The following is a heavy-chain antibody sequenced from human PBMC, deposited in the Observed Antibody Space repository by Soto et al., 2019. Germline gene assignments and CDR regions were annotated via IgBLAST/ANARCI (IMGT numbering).Heavy chain of an antibody. J-gene: IGHJ5*02. CDR3: ARVQAAMVKRGWFDP. Sequence: GGSLRLSCAASGFTFSDYYMSWIRQAPGKGLEWVSYISSSGSTIYYADSVKGRFTISRDNAKNSLYLQMDSLRAEDTAVYYCARVQAAMVKRGWFDPWGQGTLVTVSS. D-gene: IGHD5-18*01. CDR2: ISSSGSTI. V-gene: IGHV3-11*01. CDR1: GFTFSDYY.